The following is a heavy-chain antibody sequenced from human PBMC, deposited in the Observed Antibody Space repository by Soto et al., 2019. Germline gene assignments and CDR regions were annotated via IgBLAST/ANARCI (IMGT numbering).Heavy chain of an antibody. Sequence: GGSLRLSCLASGFGFSGYSMHWVRQAPGKGLDWVAVIKHDGSEIYYAGSVKGRFTTSKDDSKNTLHLQMNALRVDDTALYYCVRVGWGYSYGNGMDGWGQGTTVTVSS. D-gene: IGHD5-18*01. CDR3: VRVGWGYSYGNGMDG. CDR2: IKHDGSEI. CDR1: GFGFSGYS. J-gene: IGHJ6*02. V-gene: IGHV3-30-3*01.